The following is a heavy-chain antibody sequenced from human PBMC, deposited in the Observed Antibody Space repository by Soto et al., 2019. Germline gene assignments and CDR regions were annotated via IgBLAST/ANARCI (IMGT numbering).Heavy chain of an antibody. V-gene: IGHV4-59*01. D-gene: IGHD2-21*01. CDR1: GGSISSYY. CDR2: IYYSGST. CDR3: VGGEAYCGGDCYWDFDY. J-gene: IGHJ4*02. Sequence: SETLSLTCTVSGGSISSYYWSWIRQPPGKGLEWIGYIYYSGSTNYNPSLKSRVTISVDTSKNQFSLKLSSVTAADTAVYYCVGGEAYCGGDCYWDFDYWGQGTLVTVSS.